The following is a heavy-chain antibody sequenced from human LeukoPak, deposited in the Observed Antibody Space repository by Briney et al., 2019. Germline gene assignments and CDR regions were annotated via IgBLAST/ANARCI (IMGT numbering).Heavy chain of an antibody. Sequence: SETLSLTCTVSGGSISSYYWSWIRQPPGKGLEWIGYIYYSGSTNYNPSLKSRVTISVDTSKNQFSLKLSSVTAADTAVYYCARGPCSSTSCLGMDVWGKGTTVTVSS. D-gene: IGHD2-2*01. J-gene: IGHJ6*04. V-gene: IGHV4-59*01. CDR3: ARGPCSSTSCLGMDV. CDR2: IYYSGST. CDR1: GGSISSYY.